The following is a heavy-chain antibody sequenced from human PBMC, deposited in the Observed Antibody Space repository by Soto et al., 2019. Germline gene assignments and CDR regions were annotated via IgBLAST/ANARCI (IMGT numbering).Heavy chain of an antibody. CDR2: INAGNGNT. Sequence: GASVKVSCKASGYTFTSYAMHWVRQAPGQRLEWMGWINAGNGNTKYSQKFQGRVTITRDTSASTAYMELNSLRVDDTATYYCVRDQFDNFGYHWFDRWGQGTLVTAPQ. CDR1: GYTFTSYA. J-gene: IGHJ5*02. V-gene: IGHV1-3*01. D-gene: IGHD5-18*01. CDR3: VRDQFDNFGYHWFDR.